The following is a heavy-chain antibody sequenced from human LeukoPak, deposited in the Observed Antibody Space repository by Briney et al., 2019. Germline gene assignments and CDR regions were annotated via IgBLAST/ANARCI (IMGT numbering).Heavy chain of an antibody. D-gene: IGHD3-22*01. V-gene: IGHV4-34*01. CDR1: GGSFSGYY. CDR2: INHSGST. CDR3: ARESYYYDSSGSLDY. J-gene: IGHJ4*02. Sequence: PSETLSLTCAVYGGSFSGYYWSWIRQPPGKGLEWIGEINHSGSTNYNPSPKSRVTISVDTSKNQFSLKLSSVTAADTAVYYCARESYYYDSSGSLDYWGQGTLVTVSS.